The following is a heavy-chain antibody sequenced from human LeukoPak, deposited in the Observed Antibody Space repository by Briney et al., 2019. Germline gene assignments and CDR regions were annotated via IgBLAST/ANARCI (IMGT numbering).Heavy chain of an antibody. D-gene: IGHD2-2*01. CDR2: IYPRDGST. J-gene: IGHJ5*02. CDR3: ARGGYCSSPSCYPDNWFDP. Sequence: ASVKVSCKASGYTFTNNYLHWVRQAPGQGLEWMGMIYPRDGSTSYAQNFQGRVTMTRNTSISTAYMELSSLRSEDTAVYYCARGGYCSSPSCYPDNWFDPWGQGTLVTVSS. V-gene: IGHV1-46*01. CDR1: GYTFTNNY.